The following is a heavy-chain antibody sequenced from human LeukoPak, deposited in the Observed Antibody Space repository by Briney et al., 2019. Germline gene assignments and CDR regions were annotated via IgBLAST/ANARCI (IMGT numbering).Heavy chain of an antibody. J-gene: IGHJ4*02. CDR2: ISSSSSTI. Sequence: QSGGSLRLSCAASGFTFSSHSMNWVRQAPGKGLEWVSYISSSSSTIYYADSVKGRFTISRDNAKNSLYLQMNSLRAEDTAVYYCARGAYYYEDWGQGTPVTVSS. CDR3: ARGAYYYED. CDR1: GFTFSSHS. V-gene: IGHV3-48*01. D-gene: IGHD3-22*01.